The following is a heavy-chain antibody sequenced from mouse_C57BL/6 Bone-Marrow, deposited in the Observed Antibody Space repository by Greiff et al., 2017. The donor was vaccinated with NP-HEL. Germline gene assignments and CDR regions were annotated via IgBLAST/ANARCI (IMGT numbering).Heavy chain of an antibody. CDR1: GFTFSSYG. V-gene: IGHV5-6*01. CDR3: ARHGYDYDGY. CDR2: ISSGGSYT. D-gene: IGHD2-4*01. J-gene: IGHJ2*01. Sequence: EVQLQESGGDLVKPGGSLKLSCAASGFTFSSYGMSWVRQTPDKRLEWVATISSGGSYTYYPDSVKGRFTISRDNAKNTLYLQMSSLKSEDTAMYYCARHGYDYDGYWGQGTTLTVSS.